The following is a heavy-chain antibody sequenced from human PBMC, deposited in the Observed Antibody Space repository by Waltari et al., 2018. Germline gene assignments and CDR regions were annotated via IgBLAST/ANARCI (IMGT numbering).Heavy chain of an antibody. CDR1: GFPFSDYG. CDR3: AKVGVGLTTWYPFDV. V-gene: IGHV3-30*02. Sequence: QVHLVESGGGVVQPGGSLSLSCEASGFPFSDYGWHWVRQAPGKGLEWVAFIRYDASDIYYRDSVKGRFTISRDNSKNTLFLQMSSLRPEDTAVYYCAKVGVGLTTWYPFDVWGQGTMVTVSS. J-gene: IGHJ3*01. D-gene: IGHD1-1*01. CDR2: IRYDASDI.